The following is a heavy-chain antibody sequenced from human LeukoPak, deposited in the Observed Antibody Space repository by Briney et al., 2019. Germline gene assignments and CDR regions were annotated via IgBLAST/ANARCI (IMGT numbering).Heavy chain of an antibody. CDR1: GFTFSSYW. CDR2: IKPDGSAQ. V-gene: IGHV3-7*04. CDR3: ARGGGRDPFNVAY. D-gene: IGHD3-10*01. Sequence: PGGSLRLSCAASGFTFSSYWMSWVRQAPGRGLEWVANIKPDGSAQYYVDSVKGRFTISRDNAKNSFYLQMNSLRVEDTAVYYCARGGGRDPFNVAYWGQGTLVTVSS. J-gene: IGHJ4*02.